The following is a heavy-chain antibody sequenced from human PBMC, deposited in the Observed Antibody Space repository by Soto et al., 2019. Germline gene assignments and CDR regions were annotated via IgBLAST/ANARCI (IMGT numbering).Heavy chain of an antibody. CDR2: INFDGSST. D-gene: IGHD6-19*01. Sequence: VQLVESGGGLVQPGGSLRLSCAGSGFALSSSWMHWVRQDPGKGLVWVSRINFDGSSTDYADSVRGRFTISRDNAKNTLYLEMNSLRADDTAVYHCARGPRGWYGFDYWGQGTLVTVSS. CDR1: GFALSSSW. J-gene: IGHJ4*02. V-gene: IGHV3-74*01. CDR3: ARGPRGWYGFDY.